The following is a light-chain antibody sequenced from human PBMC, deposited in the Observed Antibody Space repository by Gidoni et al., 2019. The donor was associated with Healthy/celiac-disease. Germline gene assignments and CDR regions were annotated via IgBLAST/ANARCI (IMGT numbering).Light chain of an antibody. CDR3: QSYASSLSGHVV. CDR2: GNS. Sequence: QSVLTQPPSVSGAQGQRVTISCTGSSSNIGAGYDVHWYQQLPVTAPNLLIYGNSNRPSGVPDRFSCSKSGTSASLAITVLQAEDEADYFCQSYASSLSGHVVFGGGTKLTVL. CDR1: SSNIGAGYD. J-gene: IGLJ2*01. V-gene: IGLV1-40*01.